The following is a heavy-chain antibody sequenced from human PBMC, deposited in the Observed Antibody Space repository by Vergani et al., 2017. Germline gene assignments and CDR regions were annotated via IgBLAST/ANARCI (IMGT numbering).Heavy chain of an antibody. D-gene: IGHD3-22*01. Sequence: EVELVQSGPEMRKPGESLKISCKGSEYSFTNYWIGWVRQMPGKGLEWMGIIHPADSDTRYSPSFQGQVTISVDKSISTAYLQRSSLRASDSAMYYCARLYGRDSSGSKYFDYWGQGTLVTVSS. CDR3: ARLYGRDSSGSKYFDY. CDR1: EYSFTNYW. V-gene: IGHV5-51*03. J-gene: IGHJ4*02. CDR2: IHPADSDT.